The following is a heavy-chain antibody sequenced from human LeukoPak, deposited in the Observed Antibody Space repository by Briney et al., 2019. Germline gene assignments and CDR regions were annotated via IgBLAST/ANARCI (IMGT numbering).Heavy chain of an antibody. V-gene: IGHV7-4-1*02. Sequence: AASVTVSCTASGYTFTDSALNWVRQAPGQGLEWMGWINTNTGKSTYAQGFTGRFVFSLDTSVSTAYLQISNLQAEDTAVYYCARDCGYDSSGYYPPSYFDYWGQGTLVTVSS. CDR2: INTNTGKS. D-gene: IGHD3-22*01. J-gene: IGHJ4*02. CDR3: ARDCGYDSSGYYPPSYFDY. CDR1: GYTFTDSA.